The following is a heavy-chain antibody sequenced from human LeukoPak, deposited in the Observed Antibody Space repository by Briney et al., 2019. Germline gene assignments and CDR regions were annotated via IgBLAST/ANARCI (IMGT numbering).Heavy chain of an antibody. Sequence: PGGSLRLSCAASGFTFNLFHMNWVRQAPGKGLEWISSITSSGTYITYADSIQGRFTISRDNAKNSLYLQMNSLRVDDTALYYCAIAPGGWDLDYWGHGTLVTVSS. V-gene: IGHV3-21*01. D-gene: IGHD1-26*01. CDR3: AIAPGGWDLDY. CDR2: ITSSGTYI. CDR1: GFTFNLFH. J-gene: IGHJ4*01.